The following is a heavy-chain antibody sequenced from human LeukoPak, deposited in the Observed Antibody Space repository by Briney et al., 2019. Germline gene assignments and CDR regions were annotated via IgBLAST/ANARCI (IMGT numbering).Heavy chain of an antibody. CDR2: IKQDGSEK. CDR1: GFTFSTYW. Sequence: PGGSLRLSCAAAGFTFSTYWMTWVSQPPGKGLGWVANIKQDGSEKYYVDSVKGRFTISRDNAKNSLFLQMNSLRAEDTAVYYCARRFGSGSFENSEFDYWGQGTLVTVSS. V-gene: IGHV3-7*01. J-gene: IGHJ4*02. D-gene: IGHD3-10*01. CDR3: ARRFGSGSFENSEFDY.